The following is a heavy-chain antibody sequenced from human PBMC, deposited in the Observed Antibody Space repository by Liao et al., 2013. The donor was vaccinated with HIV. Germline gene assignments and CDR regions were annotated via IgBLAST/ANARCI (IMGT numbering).Heavy chain of an antibody. CDR3: ARAPLKDAFDI. J-gene: IGHJ3*02. CDR2: INHSGST. D-gene: IGHD4/OR15-4a*01. CDR1: GGSFSGYY. V-gene: IGHV4-34*01. Sequence: QVQLQQWGAGLLKPSETLSLTCAVYGGSFSGYYWSWIRQPPGKGLEWIGEINHSGSTNYNPSLKSRVTISVDTSKNQFSLKLSSVTAADTAVYYCARAPLKDAFDIWGQGDNGSPSLQ.